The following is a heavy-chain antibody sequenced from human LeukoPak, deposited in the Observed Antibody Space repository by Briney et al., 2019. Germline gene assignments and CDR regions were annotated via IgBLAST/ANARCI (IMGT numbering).Heavy chain of an antibody. V-gene: IGHV4-4*07. CDR1: GGSLSNYY. CDR2: IYTTGST. Sequence: SETLSLTCTVSGGSLSNYYWNWLRQPAGKGLELTGRIYTTGSTNYNPSLKSRVTMSVDTSKNQFSLKLSSVTAADTAVYYCAREGSRDGYNCFDYWGQGTLVTVSS. D-gene: IGHD5-24*01. J-gene: IGHJ4*02. CDR3: AREGSRDGYNCFDY.